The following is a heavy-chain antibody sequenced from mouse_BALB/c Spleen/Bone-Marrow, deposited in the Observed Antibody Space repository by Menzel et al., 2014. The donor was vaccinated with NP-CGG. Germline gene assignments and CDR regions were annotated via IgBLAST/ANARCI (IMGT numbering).Heavy chain of an antibody. CDR1: GFTFSSYG. CDR3: AFITAIAY. J-gene: IGHJ3*01. V-gene: IGHV5-6*01. CDR2: VGGGDSYT. Sequence: EVNVVESGGDLVEPGGSLKLSCAASGFTFSSYGMSWVRQTPDKRLEWVATVGGGDSYTYYPDFVKGRFTISRDIAKNTLYLHMSSLKSEDTAMYYCAFITAIAYWGQGTLVTVSA. D-gene: IGHD1-1*01.